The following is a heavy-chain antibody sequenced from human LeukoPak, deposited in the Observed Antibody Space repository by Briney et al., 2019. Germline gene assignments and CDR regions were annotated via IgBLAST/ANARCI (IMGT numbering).Heavy chain of an antibody. D-gene: IGHD6-19*01. CDR3: ARLSGSGWYFDY. J-gene: IGHJ4*02. Sequence: ASVKVSCKASGYTFTNYGISWVRQAPGQGLEWMGWISGYNGYTNYAQKVQGRVTMTTDTSTSTAYMELRSLRSDDTAVYYCARLSGSGWYFDYWGQGTLVTVSS. V-gene: IGHV1-18*01. CDR2: ISGYNGYT. CDR1: GYTFTNYG.